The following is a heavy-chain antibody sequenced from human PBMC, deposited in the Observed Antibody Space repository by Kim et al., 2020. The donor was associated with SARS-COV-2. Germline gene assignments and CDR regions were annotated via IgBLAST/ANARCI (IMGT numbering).Heavy chain of an antibody. Sequence: SETLSLTCTVSGGSVSSGSYYWSWIRQPPGKGLEWIGYIYYSGSTNYNPSLKRRVTISVDTSKNQFSLKLSSGTAADTAVYYCARLPTPHIVGAALLFD. CDR3: ARLPTPHIVGAALLFD. V-gene: IGHV4-61*01. CDR1: GGSVSSGSYY. D-gene: IGHD1-26*01. J-gene: IGHJ4*01. CDR2: IYYSGST.